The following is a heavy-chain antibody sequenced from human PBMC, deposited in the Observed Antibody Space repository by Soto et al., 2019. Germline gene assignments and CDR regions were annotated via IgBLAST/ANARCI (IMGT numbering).Heavy chain of an antibody. V-gene: IGHV1-69*12. J-gene: IGHJ6*02. CDR2: IIPIFGTT. CDR3: ARVEAVPGIYNYHGLDV. CDR1: GGTFSNYA. D-gene: IGHD6-19*01. Sequence: QVQLVQSGAEVKKPGSSVKVSCKASGGTFSNYAISWVRQAPGQGREWMGGIIPIFGTTYYAQKFQGRVTIIADESTTTAYLKLSSLRSEDTAMYYCARVEAVPGIYNYHGLDVWGQGTAVSVSS.